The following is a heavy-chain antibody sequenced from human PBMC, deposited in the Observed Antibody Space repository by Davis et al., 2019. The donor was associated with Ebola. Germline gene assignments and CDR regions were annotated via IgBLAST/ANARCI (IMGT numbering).Heavy chain of an antibody. D-gene: IGHD1-26*01. J-gene: IGHJ6*04. CDR1: GFTFRDYA. Sequence: ESLKISCAASGFTFRDYAMTWVRQPPGMGLEWIGEIYPSGSTNYNPSLKSRVTISVDTSKNQFSLKLSSVTAADTAVYYCARDLWDYYYGMDVWGKGTTVTVSS. V-gene: IGHV4-34*01. CDR2: IYPSGST. CDR3: ARDLWDYYYGMDV.